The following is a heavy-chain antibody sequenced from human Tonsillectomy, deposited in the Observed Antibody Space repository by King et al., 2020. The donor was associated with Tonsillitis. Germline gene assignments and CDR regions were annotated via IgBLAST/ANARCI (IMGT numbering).Heavy chain of an antibody. Sequence: QLVQSGAEVKKSGSSVKVSCKASGGTFSNYAISWVRQAPGQGLEWMGGIIPIFGTANYAQKFQGRVTITADRSTNTAYMELSSLRSEDTAVYYCARGGLRTYDAFDIWGQGTMVTVSS. D-gene: IGHD5-12*01. V-gene: IGHV1-69*06. CDR1: GGTFSNYA. CDR2: IIPIFGTA. CDR3: ARGGLRTYDAFDI. J-gene: IGHJ3*02.